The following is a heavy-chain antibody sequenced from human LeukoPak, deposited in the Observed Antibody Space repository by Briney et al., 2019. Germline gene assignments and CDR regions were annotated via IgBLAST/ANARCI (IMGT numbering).Heavy chain of an antibody. J-gene: IGHJ6*02. Sequence: PGGSLRLSCAASGFTFSDYYMSWIRQAPGKGLEWVSYISSSGSTIYYADSVKGRFTISRDNSKNTLYLQMNSLRAEDTAVYYCAKDRYDYVWGSYPKRNYGMDVWGQGTTVTVSS. CDR1: GFTFSDYY. V-gene: IGHV3-11*01. D-gene: IGHD3-16*02. CDR3: AKDRYDYVWGSYPKRNYGMDV. CDR2: ISSSGSTI.